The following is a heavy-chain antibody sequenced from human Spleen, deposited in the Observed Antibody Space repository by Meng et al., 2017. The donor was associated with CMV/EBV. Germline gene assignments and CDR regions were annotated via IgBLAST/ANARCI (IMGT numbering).Heavy chain of an antibody. CDR1: GFTFSTYA. D-gene: IGHD3-10*01. CDR3: ARGGYYGSGSYSDLLGYYFDY. V-gene: IGHV3-30-3*01. CDR2: ISYDGSNK. J-gene: IGHJ4*02. Sequence: GGSLRLSCAASGFTFSTYAMHWVRQAPGKGLEWVAVISYDGSNKYYADSVKGRFTISRDNSKNTLYLQMNSLRADDTAVYFCARGGYYGSGSYSDLLGYYFDYWGQGMLVTVSS.